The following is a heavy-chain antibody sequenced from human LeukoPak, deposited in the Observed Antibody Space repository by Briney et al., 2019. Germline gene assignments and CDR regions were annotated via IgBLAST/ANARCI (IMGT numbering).Heavy chain of an antibody. D-gene: IGHD4-11*01. CDR3: ARAYSNWFDP. J-gene: IGHJ5*02. Sequence: SETLSLTCAVSGYSISSGYYWGWIRQPPGKGLEWLGSIYLSGSIYNNPSLKSRVTMSVDTSKNQFSLRLTSVTAADTAVYYCARAYSNWFDPWGQGTLVTVSS. CDR1: GYSISSGYY. V-gene: IGHV4-38-2*01. CDR2: IYLSGSI.